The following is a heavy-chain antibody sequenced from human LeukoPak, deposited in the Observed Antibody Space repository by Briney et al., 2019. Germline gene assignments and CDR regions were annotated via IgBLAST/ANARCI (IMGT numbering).Heavy chain of an antibody. CDR1: GYTFTSYD. D-gene: IGHD3-3*01. J-gene: IGHJ6*02. CDR2: MNPNSGNT. CDR3: ARASITYDFWSGYFFYYYYGMDV. V-gene: IGHV1-8*01. Sequence: GASVKVSCKASGYTFTSYDINWMRQATGQGLEWMGWMNPNSGNTGYAQKFQGRVTMTRNTSISTAYMELSSLRSEDTAVYYCARASITYDFWSGYFFYYYYGMDVWGQGTTVTVSS.